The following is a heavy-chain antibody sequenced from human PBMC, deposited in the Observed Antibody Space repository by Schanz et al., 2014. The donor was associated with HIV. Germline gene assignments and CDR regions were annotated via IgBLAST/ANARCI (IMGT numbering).Heavy chain of an antibody. Sequence: QVQLVESGGGVVQPGRSLRLSCAASKFIFSDYGMHWVRQAPGKGLEWVAVIWYDETNKFYVDSVKGRFTISRDNSKNTLYLQMNSLRAEDTAVYYCARGGLQWHPEWFDYWGQGTLVSVSS. CDR1: KFIFSDYG. CDR3: ARGGLQWHPEWFDY. J-gene: IGHJ4*02. D-gene: IGHD4-4*01. CDR2: IWYDETNK. V-gene: IGHV3-33*08.